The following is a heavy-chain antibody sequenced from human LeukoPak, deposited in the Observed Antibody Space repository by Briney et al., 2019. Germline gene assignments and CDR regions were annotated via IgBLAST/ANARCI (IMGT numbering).Heavy chain of an antibody. D-gene: IGHD1-26*01. J-gene: IGHJ4*02. CDR1: GASISNHY. V-gene: IGHV4-59*11. Sequence: SETLSLTCTVSGASISNHYWSWIRQPPGKGLEWIGYIYDSETTNYNPSLKSRVTLSVDTSKNQFSLKLSSVTAADTAVYYCARQRSYYSRFDYWGQGTLVTVSS. CDR3: ARQRSYYSRFDY. CDR2: IYDSETT.